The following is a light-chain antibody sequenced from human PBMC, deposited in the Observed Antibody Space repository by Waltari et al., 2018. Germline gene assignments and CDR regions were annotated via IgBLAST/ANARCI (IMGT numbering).Light chain of an antibody. J-gene: IGKJ1*01. CDR1: QSVGRT. CDR3: QHYVRLPAT. V-gene: IGKV3-20*01. CDR2: GAS. Sequence: EIVLTQSPGTLSLSSGERATLSCRASQSVGRTLAWYQQKPGQAPRLLMYGASSRATGTPDRFSGSGSGTDFSLTISRLEPEDFAVYYCQHYVRLPATFGQGTKEEIK.